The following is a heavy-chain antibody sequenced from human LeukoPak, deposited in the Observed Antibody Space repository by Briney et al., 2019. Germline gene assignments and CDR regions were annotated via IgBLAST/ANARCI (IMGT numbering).Heavy chain of an antibody. CDR1: GGSVSGYY. CDR2: VYYSGST. D-gene: IGHD2-15*01. Sequence: SETLSLTCVVSGGSVSGYYWGWVRQPPGRGLEWIGYVYYSGSTNYNPSFKSRITISVDTSRNQFSLQLSSVTAADTAVYYCARIHRYCSGGACYVLDNWGQGTLVAVSS. V-gene: IGHV4-59*02. J-gene: IGHJ4*02. CDR3: ARIHRYCSGGACYVLDN.